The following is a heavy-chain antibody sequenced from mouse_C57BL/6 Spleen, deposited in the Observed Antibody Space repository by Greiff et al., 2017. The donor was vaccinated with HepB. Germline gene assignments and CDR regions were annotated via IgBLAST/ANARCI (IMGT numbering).Heavy chain of an antibody. Sequence: EVQGVESGGGLVKPGGSLKLSCAASGFTFSSYAMSRVRQTPEKRLEWVATISDGGSYTYYPDNVKGRFTISRDNAKNNLYLQMSHLKSEDTAMYYCARDSNYSNHWYFDVWGTGTTVTVSS. D-gene: IGHD2-5*01. CDR3: ARDSNYSNHWYFDV. V-gene: IGHV5-4*01. CDR1: GFTFSSYA. J-gene: IGHJ1*03. CDR2: ISDGGSYT.